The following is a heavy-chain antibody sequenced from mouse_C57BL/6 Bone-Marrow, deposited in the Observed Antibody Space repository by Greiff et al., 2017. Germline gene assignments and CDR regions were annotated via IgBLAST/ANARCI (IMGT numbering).Heavy chain of an antibody. CDR2: FYPGSGSI. CDR1: GYTFTEYT. D-gene: IGHD1-1*01. Sequence: QVQLQQSGAELVKPGASVKLSCKASGYTFTEYTIHWVKQRSGQGLEWIGWFYPGSGSITYNEKLKDKATLTADKSSSTVDMELSRVTSEDSAVYFCARHDEAYYGSSDFAYWGQGTLVTVSA. V-gene: IGHV1-62-2*01. CDR3: ARHDEAYYGSSDFAY. J-gene: IGHJ3*01.